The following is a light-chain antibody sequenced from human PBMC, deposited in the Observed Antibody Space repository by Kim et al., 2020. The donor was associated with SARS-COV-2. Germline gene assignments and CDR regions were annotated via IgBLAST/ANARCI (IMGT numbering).Light chain of an antibody. CDR3: SSYTSSSTVV. V-gene: IGLV2-14*03. J-gene: IGLJ2*01. CDR2: DVS. CDR1: SSAVGGYNY. Sequence: SVLTQPASVSGSPGQSITISCTGTSSAVGGYNYVSLYQQHPGKAPKLVIYDVSNRPSGVSNRFSGSKSGNTASLTISGLQAEDEADYYCSSYTSSSTVVFGGGTQLTVL.